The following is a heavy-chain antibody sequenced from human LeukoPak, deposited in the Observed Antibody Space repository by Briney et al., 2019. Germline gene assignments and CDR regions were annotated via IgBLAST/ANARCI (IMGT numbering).Heavy chain of an antibody. J-gene: IGHJ6*02. V-gene: IGHV3-30*18. Sequence: PGGSLRLSCAASGFTFSSYGMHWVRQAPGKGLEWVAVISYDGSNKYYADSVKGRFTISRDNSKNTLYLQMNSLRAEDTAVYYCAKEFSGDSSGWYYYYYGMDVWGQGTTVTVSS. CDR2: ISYDGSNK. D-gene: IGHD6-19*01. CDR3: AKEFSGDSSGWYYYYYGMDV. CDR1: GFTFSSYG.